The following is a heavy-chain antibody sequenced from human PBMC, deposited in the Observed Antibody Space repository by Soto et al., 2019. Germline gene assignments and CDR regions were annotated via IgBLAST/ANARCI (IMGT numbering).Heavy chain of an antibody. CDR3: GRESGETWDYEAY. CDR2: IYSSGTS. Sequence: SETLSLTCIVSDASISDYYWTWTRQPPGRGLEWIGYIYSSGTSHYNPSLKSRVTVSVDTSRNQFFLNLHSVTAADSAVYFCGRESGETWDYEAYWGQGTPVTVSS. J-gene: IGHJ4*02. CDR1: DASISDYY. D-gene: IGHD1-7*01. V-gene: IGHV4-59*12.